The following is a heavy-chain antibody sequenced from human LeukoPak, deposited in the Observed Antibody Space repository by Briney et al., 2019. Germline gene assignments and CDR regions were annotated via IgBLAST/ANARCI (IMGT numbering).Heavy chain of an antibody. D-gene: IGHD2-2*02. J-gene: IGHJ4*02. CDR2: INHSGST. CDR1: GGSFSGYY. V-gene: IGHV4-34*01. CDR3: ARGRDCSSTSCYIRPYYFDY. Sequence: SETLSLACAVYGGSFSGYYWSWIRQPPGKGLEWIGEINHSGSTNYNPSLKSRVTISVDTSKNQFSLKLSSMTAADTAVYYCARGRDCSSTSCYIRPYYFDYWGQGTLVTVSS.